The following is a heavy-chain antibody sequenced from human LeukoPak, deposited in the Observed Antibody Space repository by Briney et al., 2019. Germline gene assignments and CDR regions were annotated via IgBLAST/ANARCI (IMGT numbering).Heavy chain of an antibody. J-gene: IGHJ5*02. CDR2: ISAYNGNT. CDR3: ARSLLWFGELSRYSPWFDP. V-gene: IGHV1-18*01. Sequence: ASVKVSCKASGYTFTSYGISWVRQAPGQGLEWMGWISAYNGNTNYAQKLQGRVTMTTDTSTSTAYMELRSLRSDDTAVYYCARSLLWFGELSRYSPWFDPWGQGTLVTVSS. CDR1: GYTFTSYG. D-gene: IGHD3-10*01.